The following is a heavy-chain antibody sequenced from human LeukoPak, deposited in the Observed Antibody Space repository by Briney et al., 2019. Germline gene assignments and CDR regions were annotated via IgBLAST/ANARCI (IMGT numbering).Heavy chain of an antibody. CDR3: ARDERSGYYIY. D-gene: IGHD3-22*01. V-gene: IGHV3-7*01. CDR2: LKEDGSVK. CDR1: GFTFGQYW. J-gene: IGHJ4*02. Sequence: PGGSLRLSCEASGFTFGQYWMSWFRQAPGRGLEWVANLKEDGSVKQHADSVRGRFTISRDNAKNLVYLQMSSLKAVDSAVYYCARDERSGYYIYWGQGILVTVSS.